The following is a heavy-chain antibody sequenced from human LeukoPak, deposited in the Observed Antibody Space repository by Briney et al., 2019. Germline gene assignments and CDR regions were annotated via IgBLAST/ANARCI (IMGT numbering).Heavy chain of an antibody. CDR2: IKQDGSEK. V-gene: IGHV3-7*03. CDR1: GFTFSSYW. J-gene: IGHJ4*02. CDR3: AKDIAAAKPDY. D-gene: IGHD6-13*01. Sequence: GGSLRLSCAASGFTFSSYWMSWVRQAPGKGLEWVANIKQDGSEKYYVDSVKGRFTISRDNAKNSLYLQMNSLRAEDTALYYCAKDIAAAKPDYWGQGTLVTVSS.